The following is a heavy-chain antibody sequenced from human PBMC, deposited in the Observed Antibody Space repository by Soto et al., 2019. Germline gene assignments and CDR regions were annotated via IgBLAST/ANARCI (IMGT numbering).Heavy chain of an antibody. Sequence: EEQLVESGGGLVQPGGSLRLSCAASGFSFNSHYMTWVRQPPGKGLEWVSSINRDISIIYYADSVRGRFTISRDNAQNSLYRLMNSLGADDTAGDFCLNGDYYVGEGTLVTVSS. D-gene: IGHD3-3*01. V-gene: IGHV3-48*01. J-gene: IGHJ4*02. CDR1: GFSFNSHY. CDR3: LNGDYY. CDR2: INRDISII.